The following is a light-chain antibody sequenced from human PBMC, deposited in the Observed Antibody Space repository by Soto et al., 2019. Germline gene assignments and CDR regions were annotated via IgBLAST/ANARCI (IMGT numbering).Light chain of an antibody. J-gene: IGKJ2*01. CDR2: GAS. Sequence: EIVFTQSPGTLSLSPGERVTLSCRASQSVSSSYLAWYQQKPAQAPRLLIYGASNRATGIPDRFSGSGSGTEFTLTISRLEPEDFAVYYCQQYGGSPPYTFGQGTKLEIK. CDR3: QQYGGSPPYT. V-gene: IGKV3-20*01. CDR1: QSVSSSY.